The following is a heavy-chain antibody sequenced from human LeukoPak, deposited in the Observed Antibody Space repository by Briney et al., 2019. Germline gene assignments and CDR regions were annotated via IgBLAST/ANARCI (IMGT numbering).Heavy chain of an antibody. CDR1: GYSFTSYW. V-gene: IGHV5-51*01. CDR3: ARAGYSYGYRGFDY. CDR2: IYPGDSDT. Sequence: GASLQISCKGSGYSFTSYWGGWVRPMPGKGLEWMGIIYPGDSDTRYSPSFQGQVTISADKSISTAYLQWSSLKASDTAMYYCARAGYSYGYRGFDYWGQGTLVTVSS. J-gene: IGHJ4*02. D-gene: IGHD5-18*01.